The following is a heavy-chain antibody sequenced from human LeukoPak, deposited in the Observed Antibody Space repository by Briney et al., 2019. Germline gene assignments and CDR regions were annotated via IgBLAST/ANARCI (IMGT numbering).Heavy chain of an antibody. CDR3: ARVYDSSGYLDAFDI. D-gene: IGHD3-22*01. Sequence: GGSLRLSCAASGFTFDDYGMSWVRQAPGKGLEWVSGINWNGGSTGYADSVKGRFTISRDNAKNSLYLQMNSLRAEDTALYYCARVYDSSGYLDAFDIWGQGTMVTVSS. CDR2: INWNGGST. J-gene: IGHJ3*02. CDR1: GFTFDDYG. V-gene: IGHV3-20*04.